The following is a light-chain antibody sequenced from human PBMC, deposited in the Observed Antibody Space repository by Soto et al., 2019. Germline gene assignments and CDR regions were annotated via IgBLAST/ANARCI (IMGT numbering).Light chain of an antibody. CDR1: DSDVGTYNY. CDR2: EVN. CDR3: CSYATNNTWV. Sequence: QSALTQPASVSGSPGQSITISCTGTDSDVGTYNYVSWYQQHPGKAPKLIIYEVNYRPSGVSTRFSASKSGSTASLSISGLQPDDEADYYCCSYATNNTWVFGGGTKVTVL. V-gene: IGLV2-14*01. J-gene: IGLJ3*02.